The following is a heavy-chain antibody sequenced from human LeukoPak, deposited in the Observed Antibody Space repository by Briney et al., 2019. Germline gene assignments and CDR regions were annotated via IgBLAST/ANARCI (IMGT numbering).Heavy chain of an antibody. Sequence: SETLSLTCTVSGGSISSYYWSWIRQPPGKGLEWIGYIYYSGSTNYNPSLKSRVTISVDTSKNQFSLKLSSVTAADTAVYYCARFVYGSGSYLFDYWGQGTLVTVSS. CDR3: ARFVYGSGSYLFDY. D-gene: IGHD3-10*01. J-gene: IGHJ4*02. CDR2: IYYSGST. V-gene: IGHV4-59*01. CDR1: GGSISSYY.